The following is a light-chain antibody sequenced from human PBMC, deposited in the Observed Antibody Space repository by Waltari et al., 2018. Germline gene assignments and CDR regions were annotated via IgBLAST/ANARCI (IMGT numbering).Light chain of an antibody. CDR2: ATS. J-gene: IGKJ5*01. CDR1: QSISSF. V-gene: IGKV1-39*01. CDR3: QEGSSSSPT. Sequence: DIQMTQSPSSLSASVGDRVTITCRASQSISSFVNWYQQKQGKVPKLLIYATSNLHGGVPSRFSGSGSGTDFTLTISSLQPEDFATYYCQEGSSSSPTFGQGTRLEIK.